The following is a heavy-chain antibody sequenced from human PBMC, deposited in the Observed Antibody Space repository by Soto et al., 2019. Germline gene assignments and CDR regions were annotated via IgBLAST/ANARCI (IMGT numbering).Heavy chain of an antibody. Sequence: QVQLVESGGGLVKPGGSLRLSCAASGFTFSDYYMSWIRQAPGKGLEWVSYISSSSSYTNYADSVKGRFTISRDNAKNSLYLQMNSLRAEDTAVYYCARGGRSIAVAEVPFDYWGQGTLVTVSS. J-gene: IGHJ4*02. V-gene: IGHV3-11*06. CDR1: GFTFSDYY. D-gene: IGHD6-19*01. CDR3: ARGGRSIAVAEVPFDY. CDR2: ISSSSSYT.